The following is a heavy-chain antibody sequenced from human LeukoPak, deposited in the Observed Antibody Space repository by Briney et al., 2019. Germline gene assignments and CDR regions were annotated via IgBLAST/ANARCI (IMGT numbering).Heavy chain of an antibody. CDR2: IYAGGDT. Sequence: GGSLRLPCAASGFIVSSNFMSWLRQAPGKGLEWVSVIYAGGDTYYADSVKGRFTISRDNFKNTVYLQMNSLRAEDAGMYYCARSGSGWFDYWGQGTLVTVS. J-gene: IGHJ4*02. CDR3: ARSGSGWFDY. D-gene: IGHD6-19*01. CDR1: GFIVSSNF. V-gene: IGHV3-53*01.